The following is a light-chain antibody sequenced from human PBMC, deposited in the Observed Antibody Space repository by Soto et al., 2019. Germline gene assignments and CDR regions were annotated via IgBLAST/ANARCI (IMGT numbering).Light chain of an antibody. CDR2: GAS. CDR1: QSFTSS. J-gene: IGKJ1*01. CDR3: QQHNDWPRT. Sequence: ETVMTQSPATLSVSPGERATLSCRASQSFTSSLAWYQQKPGQAPRLLIYGASTRATGIPARFSGSGSGTEFTLTISNLQSEDFAVYYCQQHNDWPRTLGQGTKVDIK. V-gene: IGKV3-15*01.